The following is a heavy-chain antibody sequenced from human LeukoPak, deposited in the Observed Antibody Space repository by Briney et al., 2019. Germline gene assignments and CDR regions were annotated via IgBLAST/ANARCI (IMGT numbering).Heavy chain of an antibody. D-gene: IGHD3-22*01. CDR2: IKSKPAGGST. CDR1: GFTFSNAW. Sequence: GGSLRLSCTASGFTFSNAWMSWVRQAPGKGLEWVGRIKSKPAGGSTDYAAPIKGRFTISRDDSKNTLYLQMNSLKTEDTAVYYCTTTYDIYDYWGLGTLVTVPS. J-gene: IGHJ4*02. CDR3: TTTYDIYDY. V-gene: IGHV3-15*01.